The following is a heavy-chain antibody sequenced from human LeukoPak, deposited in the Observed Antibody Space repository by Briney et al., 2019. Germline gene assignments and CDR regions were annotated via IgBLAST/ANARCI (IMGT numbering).Heavy chain of an antibody. Sequence: GGSLRLSCAASGFTFSTCNMNWVRQAPGKGLEWVSSIGSSSGYIYYADSVKGRFTISRDNAKNSLYLQMNSLRAEDTAVYYCARDLHSSKYWGQGTLVTVSS. CDR2: IGSSSGYI. V-gene: IGHV3-21*01. CDR3: ARDLHSSKY. D-gene: IGHD6-13*01. CDR1: GFTFSTCN. J-gene: IGHJ4*02.